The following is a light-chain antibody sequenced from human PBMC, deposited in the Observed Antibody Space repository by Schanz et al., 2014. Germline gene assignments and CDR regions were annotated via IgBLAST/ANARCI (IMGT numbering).Light chain of an antibody. Sequence: QSALIQPPSVSGSPGQSVTISCTGTSSDVGAYNFVSWYQQHPGKAPKLIIYEVSKRPSGVPDRFSGSKSGNTASLTVSGLQAEDEADYYCSSYAGSSTYVFGTGTKLTVL. CDR2: EVS. CDR3: SSYAGSSTYV. CDR1: SSDVGAYNF. V-gene: IGLV2-8*01. J-gene: IGLJ1*01.